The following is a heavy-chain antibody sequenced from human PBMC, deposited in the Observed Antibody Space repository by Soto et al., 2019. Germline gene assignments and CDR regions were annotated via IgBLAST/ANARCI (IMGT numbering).Heavy chain of an antibody. CDR1: GGSVSSESHY. V-gene: IGHV4-61*01. Sequence: SETLSLTCTVSGGSVSSESHYWTWFRQPPGRGLAYIGDIFYTGSTNYNPSLESRVSISVEAAKNQFSLKLTSVTAADTAVYYCARVTTGYLDYWGQGTLVTVSS. J-gene: IGHJ4*02. D-gene: IGHD3-9*01. CDR2: IFYTGST. CDR3: ARVTTGYLDY.